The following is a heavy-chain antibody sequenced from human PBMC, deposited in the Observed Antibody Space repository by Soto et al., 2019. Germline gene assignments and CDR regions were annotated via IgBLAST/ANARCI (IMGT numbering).Heavy chain of an antibody. J-gene: IGHJ4*02. CDR3: AKEGSGINYYFDY. CDR1: VCTFSNYG. V-gene: IGHV3-30*18. CDR2: ISNDASNK. D-gene: IGHD6-19*01. Sequence: VGSLRLSCASSVCTFSNYGMHCVRHSPGKGLEWVALISNDASNKYYADSVKGRFTISRDNSKNTLYLQMNSLRAEDTALYYCAKEGSGINYYFDYWGQGTLVIVS.